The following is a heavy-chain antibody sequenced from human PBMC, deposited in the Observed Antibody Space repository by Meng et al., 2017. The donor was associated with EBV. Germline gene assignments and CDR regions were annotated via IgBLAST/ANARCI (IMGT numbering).Heavy chain of an antibody. CDR3: ARGDYTNYPRWFDP. CDR2: IYYTGST. J-gene: IGHJ5*02. D-gene: IGHD4-11*01. Sequence: QVQLQESGPGRGRPSEXLSITCTVSGGSVNNESYYWGWIRQPPGKGLEYIGYIYYTGSTNYNSSLKSRVTISLDKSKNQFSLKLTSLTAADTAIYYCARGDYTNYPRWFDPWGQGTLVTVSS. V-gene: IGHV4-61*01. CDR1: GGSVNNESYY.